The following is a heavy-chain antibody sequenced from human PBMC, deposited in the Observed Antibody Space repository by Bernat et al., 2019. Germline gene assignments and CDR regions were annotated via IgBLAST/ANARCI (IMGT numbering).Heavy chain of an antibody. CDR3: ARRPSNSSWYFNWYFDL. CDR2: IYPGDSDT. D-gene: IGHD6-13*01. V-gene: IGHV5-51*01. J-gene: IGHJ2*01. CDR1: GYSFTSYW. Sequence: EVQLVQSGAEVKKPGESLKISCKGSGYSFTSYWIGWVRQMPGKGLEWMGIIYPGDSDTRYSPSFQGQVTISADKSISTAYLQWSSLKASDTAMYYCARRPSNSSWYFNWYFDLWGRGTLVTVSS.